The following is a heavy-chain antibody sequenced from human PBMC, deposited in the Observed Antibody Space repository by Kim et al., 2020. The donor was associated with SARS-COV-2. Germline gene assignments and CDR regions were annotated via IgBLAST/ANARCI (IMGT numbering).Heavy chain of an antibody. CDR2: ISSSSSYT. V-gene: IGHV3-11*05. Sequence: GGSLRLSCAASGFTFSDYYMSWIRQAPGKGLEWVSYISSSSSYTNYADSVKGRFTISRDNAKNSLYLQMNSLRAEDTAVYYCARDRRQKLVGYYYYGMDVWGQGTTVTVSS. D-gene: IGHD6-13*01. CDR3: ARDRRQKLVGYYYYGMDV. CDR1: GFTFSDYY. J-gene: IGHJ6*02.